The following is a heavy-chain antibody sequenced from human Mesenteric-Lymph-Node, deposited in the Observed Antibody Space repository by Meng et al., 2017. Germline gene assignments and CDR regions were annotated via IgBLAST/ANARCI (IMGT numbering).Heavy chain of an antibody. CDR1: GFTFSSYW. D-gene: IGHD5-18*01. CDR2: IKQDGSEK. CDR3: ASIQLWLRGFDY. J-gene: IGHJ4*02. V-gene: IGHV3-7*01. Sequence: GESLQISCTASGFTFSSYWMSWVRQAPGKGLEWVANIKQDGSEKYYVDSVKGRFTISRDNAKNSLYLQMNSLRAEDTAVYYCASIQLWLRGFDYWGQGTLVTVSS.